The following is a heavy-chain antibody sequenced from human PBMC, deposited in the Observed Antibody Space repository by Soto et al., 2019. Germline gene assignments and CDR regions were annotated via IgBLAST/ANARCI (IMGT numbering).Heavy chain of an antibody. V-gene: IGHV3-9*01. CDR2: ISWNSGSI. J-gene: IGHJ3*02. Sequence: GGSLRLSCAASGFTFDDYAMHWVRQAPGKGLEWVSGISWNSGSIGYADSVKGRFTISRDNAKNSLYLQMNSLRAEDTALYYCAKDMQADIVVVPAAAYAFDIGGQGTMVTVSS. D-gene: IGHD2-2*01. CDR3: AKDMQADIVVVPAAAYAFDI. CDR1: GFTFDDYA.